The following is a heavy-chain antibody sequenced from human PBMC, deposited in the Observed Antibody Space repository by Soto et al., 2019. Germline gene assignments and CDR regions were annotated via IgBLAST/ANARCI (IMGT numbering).Heavy chain of an antibody. CDR2: ISGTGGGT. D-gene: IGHD3-10*01. CDR1: GFTFSNYA. J-gene: IGHJ6*02. CDR3: AKRAFYGSGIPNYYGMGV. Sequence: EVHLLESGGGLVQPGGSLRLSCAASGFTFSNYAMTWVRHATGKGLEWVSVISGTGGGTNNADSAKGRFTTSRDNYKNTLYLQMNSLRAEDTAVYYFAKRAFYGSGIPNYYGMGVWGQGTAVTVSS. V-gene: IGHV3-23*01.